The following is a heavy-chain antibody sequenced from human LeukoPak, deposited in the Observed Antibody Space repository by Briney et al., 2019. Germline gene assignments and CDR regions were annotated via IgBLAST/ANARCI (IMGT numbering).Heavy chain of an antibody. CDR1: GGTFSSYA. J-gene: IGHJ5*02. V-gene: IGHV1-69*04. D-gene: IGHD1-1*01. CDR2: IIPILGIA. CDR3: ARDAGELETARYNWFDP. Sequence: ASVKVSCKASGGTFSSYAISWVRQAPGQGLEWMGRIIPILGIANYAQKFQGRVTITADKSTSTAYMELSSLRSEDTAVYYCARDAGELETARYNWFDPWGQGTLVTVSS.